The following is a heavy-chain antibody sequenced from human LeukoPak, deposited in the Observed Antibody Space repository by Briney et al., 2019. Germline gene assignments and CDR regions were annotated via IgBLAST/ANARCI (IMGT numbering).Heavy chain of an antibody. Sequence: SETLSLTCTVSGGSITSGNYYWSWIRQPAGKGLEWIGRFYTSGSTNYNPSLKSRVTISVDTSKNQFSLNLSSVTAADTAVYYCARDCCRDTVWGQGTLDTVSS. CDR2: FYTSGST. D-gene: IGHD4-17*01. V-gene: IGHV4-61*02. J-gene: IGHJ4*02. CDR1: GGSITSGNYY. CDR3: ARDCCRDTV.